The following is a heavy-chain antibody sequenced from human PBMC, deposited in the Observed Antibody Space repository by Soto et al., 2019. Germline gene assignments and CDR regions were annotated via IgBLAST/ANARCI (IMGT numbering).Heavy chain of an antibody. J-gene: IGHJ4*02. CDR1: GYTFPSYG. Sequence: ASVKVSCKASGYTFPSYGISWVRQAPGQGLEWMGWISAYNGNTNYAQKLQGRVTMPTDTSTSTAYMELRSLRSDDTAVYYCARDLGIAAAGRPPALLGYWGQGTLVTVSS. V-gene: IGHV1-18*04. CDR3: ARDLGIAAAGRPPALLGY. D-gene: IGHD6-13*01. CDR2: ISAYNGNT.